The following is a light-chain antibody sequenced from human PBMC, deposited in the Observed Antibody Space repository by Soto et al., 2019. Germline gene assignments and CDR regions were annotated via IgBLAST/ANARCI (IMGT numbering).Light chain of an antibody. J-gene: IGLJ2*01. CDR1: SSDVGGYNS. V-gene: IGLV2-14*01. CDR2: EVI. Sequence: QSALTQPASVSGSPGQSITISCTGTSSDVGGYNSVSWYQQHPGKAPKLMIYEVINRPSGVSNRFSGSKSGNTACLTNSGLQAEDEADYFCSSYISSSLVFGGGTNLTVL. CDR3: SSYISSSLV.